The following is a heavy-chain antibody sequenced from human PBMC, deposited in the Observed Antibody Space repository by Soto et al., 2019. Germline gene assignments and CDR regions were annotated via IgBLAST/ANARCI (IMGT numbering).Heavy chain of an antibody. CDR2: ISYDGSNK. J-gene: IGHJ4*02. V-gene: IGHV3-30-3*01. Sequence: GGSLRLSCAASGFTFSSYAMHWVRQAPGKGLEWVAVISYDGSNKYYANSVKGRFTISRDNSKNTLYLQMNSLRAEDTAVYYCARSGVYYYDSSGIDLDYWGQGTLVTVSS. CDR3: ARSGVYYYDSSGIDLDY. D-gene: IGHD3-22*01. CDR1: GFTFSSYA.